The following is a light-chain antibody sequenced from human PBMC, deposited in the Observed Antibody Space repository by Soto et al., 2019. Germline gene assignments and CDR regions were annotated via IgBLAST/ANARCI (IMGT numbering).Light chain of an antibody. CDR1: QSLISSY. CDR3: QHYSSSVLT. J-gene: IGKJ3*01. CDR2: GAS. Sequence: EIVLTQSPCTLSVSPGEGASLSCRASQSLISSYIAWYQQKPGQAPRLLIFGASSRATGIPDRFSGSASRTDFTLTISRLEHEDFAVYYCQHYSSSVLTFGPGTKVEIK. V-gene: IGKV3-20*01.